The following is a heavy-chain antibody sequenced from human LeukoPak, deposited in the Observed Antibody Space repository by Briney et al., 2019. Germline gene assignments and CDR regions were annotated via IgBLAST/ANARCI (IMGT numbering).Heavy chain of an antibody. CDR1: GFTFSSYS. Sequence: PGGSLRLSCAASGFTFSSYSMNWVRQAPGKGLEWVSSISSSSSYIHYADSMKGRFTISRDNAKDSLYLQMNSLRAEDTAVYYCARRGATTSASHFDCCGQGTLVTVSS. CDR3: ARRGATTSASHFDC. J-gene: IGHJ4*02. V-gene: IGHV3-21*01. CDR2: ISSSSSYI. D-gene: IGHD4/OR15-4a*01.